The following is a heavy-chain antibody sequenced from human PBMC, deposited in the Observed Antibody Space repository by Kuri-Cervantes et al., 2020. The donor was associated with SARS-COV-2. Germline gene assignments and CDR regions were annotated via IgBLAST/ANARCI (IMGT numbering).Heavy chain of an antibody. CDR1: GYNFNISG. Sequence: ASVKVSCKASGYNFNISGIHWVRQAPGQGLEWMGWISGYNGNTNYAQNFQGRVTMTTDTSTSTAYMELRSLRSDDTAVYYCVRDGTVGLFDYWGQGTLVTVSS. D-gene: IGHD1-26*01. CDR2: ISGYNGNT. CDR3: VRDGTVGLFDY. V-gene: IGHV1-18*04. J-gene: IGHJ4*02.